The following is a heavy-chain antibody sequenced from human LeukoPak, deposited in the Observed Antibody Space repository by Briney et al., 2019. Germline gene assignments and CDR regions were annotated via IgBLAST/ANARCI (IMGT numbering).Heavy chain of an antibody. CDR3: AKEHMVRGVIYYFDP. V-gene: IGHV3-7*01. D-gene: IGHD3-10*01. J-gene: IGHJ5*02. CDR1: GFTSRFTFSNFW. CDR2: IKEDGSEK. Sequence: PGGSLRLSCAASGFTSRFTFSNFWMSWVRQAPGKGLEWVANIKEDGSEKFYVDSVKGRFTISRDNSKNTLYLQMNSLRAEDAAVYYCAKEHMVRGVIYYFDPWGQGTLVTVSS.